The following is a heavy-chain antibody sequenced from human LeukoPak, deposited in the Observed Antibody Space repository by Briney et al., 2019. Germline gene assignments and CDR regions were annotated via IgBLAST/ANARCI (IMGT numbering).Heavy chain of an antibody. J-gene: IGHJ4*02. V-gene: IGHV3-11*04. CDR3: ARMYSSGWADY. D-gene: IGHD6-19*01. Sequence: GALRLSCAASGFTFSDSYMSWIRQAPGKGLEWVSYISSSGSTIYYADSEKGRFTISRDNAKNSLYLQMNSLRAEDTAVYYCARMYSSGWADYWGQGTLVTVSS. CDR2: ISSSGSTI. CDR1: GFTFSDSY.